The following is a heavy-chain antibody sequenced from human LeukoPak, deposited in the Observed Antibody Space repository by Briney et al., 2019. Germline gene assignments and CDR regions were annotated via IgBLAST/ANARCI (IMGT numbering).Heavy chain of an antibody. Sequence: GASVTVSCKTSGYTFTSYGISWVRQAPGQGLEWMGKINPSGGSTTYAQDFQDRVTMTRDTSTSTVYMELSSLRSEDTAMYYCARGSIHIVVVPAATFDYWGQGTLVTVSS. V-gene: IGHV1-46*01. CDR1: GYTFTSYG. D-gene: IGHD2-2*01. CDR3: ARGSIHIVVVPAATFDY. J-gene: IGHJ4*02. CDR2: INPSGGST.